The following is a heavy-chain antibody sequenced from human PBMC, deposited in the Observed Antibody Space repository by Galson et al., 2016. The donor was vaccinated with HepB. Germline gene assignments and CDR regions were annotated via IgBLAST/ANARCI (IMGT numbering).Heavy chain of an antibody. J-gene: IGHJ6*02. CDR2: IWPGDSES. Sequence: QSGAEVKKPGESLKISCKGSGYSFTSYWIGWVRQMPGKGLEWMGIIWPGDSESRYSPSFQGQVTISADKSLSTAYLQWSSLKASDTAIYYCARPLRRGSSSYYYGMDVWGQGTTVTVSS. CDR1: GYSFTSYW. D-gene: IGHD6-6*01. V-gene: IGHV5-51*01. CDR3: ARPLRRGSSSYYYGMDV.